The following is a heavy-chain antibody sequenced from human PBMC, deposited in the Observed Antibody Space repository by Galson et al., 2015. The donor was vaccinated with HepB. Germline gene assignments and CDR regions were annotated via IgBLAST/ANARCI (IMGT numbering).Heavy chain of an antibody. V-gene: IGHV3-11*06. CDR1: GFNFSYYY. CDR3: ATGGSGWYFDY. D-gene: IGHD6-19*01. Sequence: SLRLSCAASGFNFSYYYMSWIRQAPGKGLEWVSYISSSSNYINYADSVKGQVNSSRDHAKNSLYLQMNRLRAEDSAVYYCATGGSGWYFDYWGQGTLVTVSS. J-gene: IGHJ4*02. CDR2: ISSSSNYI.